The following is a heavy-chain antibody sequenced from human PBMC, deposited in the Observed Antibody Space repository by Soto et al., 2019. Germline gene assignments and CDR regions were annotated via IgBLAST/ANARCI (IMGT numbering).Heavy chain of an antibody. CDR2: MYSGGST. D-gene: IGHD3-10*01. J-gene: IGHJ6*02. CDR3: ARNRAELLWFGELSGTLPYYYYYGMDV. Sequence: GSLRLSCAASGFTVSSNYMSWVRQAPGKGLEWVSVMYSGGSTYYADSVKGRFTISRDNSKNTLYLQMNSLRAEDTAVYYCARNRAELLWFGELSGTLPYYYYYGMDVWGQGTTVTVSS. V-gene: IGHV3-53*01. CDR1: GFTVSSNY.